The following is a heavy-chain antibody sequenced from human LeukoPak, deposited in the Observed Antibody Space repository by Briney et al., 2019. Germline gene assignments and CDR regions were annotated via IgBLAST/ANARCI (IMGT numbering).Heavy chain of an antibody. CDR3: ARAYSSSWYWMGYFDY. CDR1: GGSVSSSNYY. J-gene: IGHJ4*02. Sequence: PSETLSLTCIVSGGSVSSSNYYWGWIRQPPGKGLEWIGEINHSGSTNYNPSLKSRVTISVDTSKNQFSLKLSSVTAADTAVYYCARAYSSSWYWMGYFDYWGQGTLVTVSS. D-gene: IGHD6-13*01. CDR2: INHSGST. V-gene: IGHV4-39*07.